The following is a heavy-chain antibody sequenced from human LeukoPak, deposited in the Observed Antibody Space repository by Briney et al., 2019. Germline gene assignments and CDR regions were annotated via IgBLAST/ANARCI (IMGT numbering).Heavy chain of an antibody. CDR3: AISGGSYSFDT. D-gene: IGHD2-15*01. V-gene: IGHV3-11*03. CDR1: GFTFSDYY. CDR2: ITNSRSYT. Sequence: GGSLRLSCAASGFTFSDYYMSWIRQAPGKGLEWLSYITNSRSYTEYADSVKGRFTISRDNAKNSLYLQMNSLRADDTAVYYCAISGGSYSFDTWGQGTLVTVSS. J-gene: IGHJ5*02.